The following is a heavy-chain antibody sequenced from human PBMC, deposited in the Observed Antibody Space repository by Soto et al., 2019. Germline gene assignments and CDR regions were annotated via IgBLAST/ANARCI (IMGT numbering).Heavy chain of an antibody. J-gene: IGHJ6*03. CDR1: GYTFTSYA. Sequence: QVQLVQSGAEVKKPGASVKVSCKASGYTFTSYAMHWVRQAPGQRLEWMGWINAGNGNTKYSQKFQGRVTITRDTSASTAYMELSSLQAEDTTVYYYARSPESREGGYYYYYMDVWGKGTTVTVSS. D-gene: IGHD1-26*01. CDR2: INAGNGNT. V-gene: IGHV1-3*01. CDR3: ARSPESREGGYYYYYMDV.